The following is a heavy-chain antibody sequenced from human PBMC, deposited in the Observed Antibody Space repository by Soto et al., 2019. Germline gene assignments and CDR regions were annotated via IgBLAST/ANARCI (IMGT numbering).Heavy chain of an antibody. V-gene: IGHV3-23*01. CDR2: ISGSGGST. CDR1: GFTFSSYA. CDR3: AKVHSSGWTYFDY. J-gene: IGHJ4*02. Sequence: PGGSLRLSCAATGFTFSSYAMSWVRQAPGKGLGWVSAISGSGGSTYYADSVKGRFTISRDNSKNTLYLQMNSLRAEDTAVYYCAKVHSSGWTYFDYWGQGTLVTVSS. D-gene: IGHD6-19*01.